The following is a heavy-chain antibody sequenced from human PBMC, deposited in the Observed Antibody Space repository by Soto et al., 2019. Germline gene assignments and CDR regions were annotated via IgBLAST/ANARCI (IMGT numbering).Heavy chain of an antibody. CDR3: AKDWCSGTTCYCLEN. CDR2: GRGSGGSK. D-gene: IGHD1-7*01. V-gene: IGHV3-23*01. Sequence: EVQLLESGGGLVQPGGSLRLSCAASGFTFSSYAMSWVRQAPGKGLEWVSSGRGSGGSKSYADSVKGRFNISRDNSKSQVYLQMTSMRAEDTDVYFCAKDWCSGTTCYCLENWGQGTLVTVSS. J-gene: IGHJ4*02. CDR1: GFTFSSYA.